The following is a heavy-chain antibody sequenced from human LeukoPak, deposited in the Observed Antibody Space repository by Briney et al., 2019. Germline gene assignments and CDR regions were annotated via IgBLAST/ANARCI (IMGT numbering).Heavy chain of an antibody. Sequence: KPSETLSLTCTVSGGSISSSSYYWGWIRQPPGKGLEGIGSIYYSGSTYYNPSLKSRVTISVDTSKNQFSLKLSSVTAADTAVYYCARDIGNFWSGYYYWGQGTLVTVSS. CDR1: GGSISSSSYY. V-gene: IGHV4-39*07. CDR3: ARDIGNFWSGYYY. J-gene: IGHJ4*02. CDR2: IYYSGST. D-gene: IGHD3-3*01.